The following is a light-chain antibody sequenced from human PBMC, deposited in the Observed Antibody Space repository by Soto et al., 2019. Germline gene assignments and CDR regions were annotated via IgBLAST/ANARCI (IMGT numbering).Light chain of an antibody. CDR2: AGS. CDR1: QGIASH. CDR3: QHFNTYPHT. V-gene: IGKV1-9*01. J-gene: IGKJ2*01. Sequence: DIQLTQSPSFLSASVGDRVTITCRASQGIASHLAWYQQTPGKAPKFLIYAGSSLESGVPSRLSGSGFGTEFTLTFSSLQPEDFATYYCQHFNTYPHTFGQGTKLEIK.